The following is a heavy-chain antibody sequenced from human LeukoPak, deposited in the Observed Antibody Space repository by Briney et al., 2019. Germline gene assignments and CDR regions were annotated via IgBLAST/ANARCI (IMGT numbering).Heavy chain of an antibody. CDR1: GFTFSNAW. Sequence: GSLRLSCAASGFTFSNAWMSWVRQAPGKGLEWVGRIKSKTDGGTTDYAAPVKGRFTISRDDSKNTLYLQMNSLKTEDTAVYYCTTDTPITGTTGFDYWGQGTLVTVSS. CDR3: TTDTPITGTTGFDY. V-gene: IGHV3-15*01. J-gene: IGHJ4*02. D-gene: IGHD1-7*01. CDR2: IKSKTDGGTT.